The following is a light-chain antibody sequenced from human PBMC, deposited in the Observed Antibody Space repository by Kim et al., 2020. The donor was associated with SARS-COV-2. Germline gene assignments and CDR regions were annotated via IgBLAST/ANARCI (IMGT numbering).Light chain of an antibody. J-gene: IGKJ5*01. CDR2: AAS. V-gene: IGKV1-39*01. Sequence: SVGDSATITCRASQSISTHVHWYQQKPGKAPKLLIYAASTLEDGVPSRFVGGGSGTDFTLTIYSLQPEYFATYFCQQTYSSLHITFGQGTRLEIK. CDR1: QSISTH. CDR3: QQTYSSLHIT.